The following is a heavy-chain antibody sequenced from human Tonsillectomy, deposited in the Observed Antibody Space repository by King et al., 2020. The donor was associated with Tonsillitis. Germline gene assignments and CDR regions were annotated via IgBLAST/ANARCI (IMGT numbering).Heavy chain of an antibody. D-gene: IGHD3-22*01. J-gene: IGHJ4*02. CDR2: INPNSGGP. CDR3: ARVRARMIVVVNSFDY. V-gene: IGHV1-2*02. CDR1: GYTFTDYY. Sequence: VQLVESGAEVKKPGASVKVSCKASGYTFTDYYMHWVRQAPGRGLEWMGWINPNSGGPNYARKFQGRVAMTRDTSISTAYMELSRLTSDDTAVDFCARVRARMIVVVNSFDYWGQGTLVTVSS.